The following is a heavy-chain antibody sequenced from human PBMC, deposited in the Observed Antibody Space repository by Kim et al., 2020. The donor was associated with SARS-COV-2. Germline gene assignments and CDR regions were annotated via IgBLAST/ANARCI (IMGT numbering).Heavy chain of an antibody. CDR3: ARGHYCGGDCYSKFDY. D-gene: IGHD2-21*02. CDR2: ISAYNGNT. V-gene: IGHV1-18*01. CDR1: GYTFTNYG. J-gene: IGHJ4*02. Sequence: ASVKVSCKGSGYTFTNYGSIWVRQAPGQGLEWMGWISAYNGNTNYVQKFQGRVTMTTDTSTSTAYMELRSLRSDDTAVYYCARGHYCGGDCYSKFDYWGQGTLVTVSS.